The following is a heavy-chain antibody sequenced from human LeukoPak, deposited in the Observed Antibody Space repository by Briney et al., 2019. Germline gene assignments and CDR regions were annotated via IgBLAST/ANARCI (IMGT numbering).Heavy chain of an antibody. J-gene: IGHJ6*03. CDR1: GGSFSGYY. CDR3: ARDRGYSYYYYYMDV. Sequence: SETLSLTCAVYGGSFSGYYWSWIRQPPGKGLEWIGEINHSGSTNYNPSLKSRVTISVDTSKNQFSLKLSSVTAADTAVYYCARDRGYSYYYYYMDVWGKGTTVTIS. CDR2: INHSGST. D-gene: IGHD2-15*01. V-gene: IGHV4-34*01.